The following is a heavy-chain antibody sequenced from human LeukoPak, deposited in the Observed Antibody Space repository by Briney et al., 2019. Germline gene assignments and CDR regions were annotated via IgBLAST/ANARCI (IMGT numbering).Heavy chain of an antibody. Sequence: GASVKVPCKVSGYTLTELSMHWVRQAPGKGLEWMGGFDPEDGETIYAQKFQGRVTMTEDTSTDTAYMELSSLRSEDTAVYYCATRIQLWPGLGWFDPWGQGTLVTVSS. CDR1: GYTLTELS. CDR2: FDPEDGET. CDR3: ATRIQLWPGLGWFDP. V-gene: IGHV1-24*01. J-gene: IGHJ5*02. D-gene: IGHD5-18*01.